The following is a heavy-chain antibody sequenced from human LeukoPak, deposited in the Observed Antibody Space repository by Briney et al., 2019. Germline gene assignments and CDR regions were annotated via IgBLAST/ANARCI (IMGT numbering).Heavy chain of an antibody. D-gene: IGHD4-17*01. V-gene: IGHV4-34*01. Sequence: SETLSLTCAVYGGSFSGYYWSWIRQPPGKGLEWIGEINHSGSTNYNPSLKSRVTISVDTSKNQFSLKLSSVTAADTAVYYCARAGSYGDYYFDYWGQGTLVTVSS. J-gene: IGHJ4*02. CDR3: ARAGSYGDYYFDY. CDR1: GGSFSGYY. CDR2: INHSGST.